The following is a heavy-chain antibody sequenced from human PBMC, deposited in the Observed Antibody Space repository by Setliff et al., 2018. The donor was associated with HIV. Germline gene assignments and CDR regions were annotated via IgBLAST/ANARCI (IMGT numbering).Heavy chain of an antibody. D-gene: IGHD6-19*01. CDR3: ASPASGGSSGQYHY. CDR2: IYYSGST. Sequence: SETLSLTCTVSGGSISSSSYYWGWIRQPPGKGLEWIGSIYYSGSTYYNPSLKSRVTISVDTSKNQFSLKLSSVTAADAAVYYCASPASGGSSGQYHYWGQGTLVTV. J-gene: IGHJ4*02. CDR1: GGSISSSSYY. V-gene: IGHV4-39*01.